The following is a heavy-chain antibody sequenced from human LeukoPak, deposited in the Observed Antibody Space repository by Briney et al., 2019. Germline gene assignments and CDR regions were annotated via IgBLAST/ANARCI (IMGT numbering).Heavy chain of an antibody. Sequence: SETLSLTCTVSGGSISSSSYYWGWIRQPPGKGLEWIGSIYHSGSTYYNPSLKSRVTISVDTSKNQFSLKLSSVTAADTAVYYCARVRYYYDSSAPLYYMDVWGKGTTVTVSS. CDR2: IYHSGST. V-gene: IGHV4-39*07. CDR1: GGSISSSSYY. J-gene: IGHJ6*03. D-gene: IGHD3-22*01. CDR3: ARVRYYYDSSAPLYYMDV.